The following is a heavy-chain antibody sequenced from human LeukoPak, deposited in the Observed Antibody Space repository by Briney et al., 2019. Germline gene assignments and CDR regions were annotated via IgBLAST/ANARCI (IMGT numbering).Heavy chain of an antibody. CDR1: GGSFSGYY. D-gene: IGHD3-22*01. CDR3: ARGSRDSSGYIPFYYYYYMDV. Sequence: SETLSLTCAVYGGSFSGYYWSWIRQPPGKGLERIGEINHSGSTNYNPSLKSRVTISVDTSKNQFSLKLSSVTAADTAVYYCARGSRDSSGYIPFYYYYYMDVWGKGTTVTVSS. J-gene: IGHJ6*03. V-gene: IGHV4-34*01. CDR2: INHSGST.